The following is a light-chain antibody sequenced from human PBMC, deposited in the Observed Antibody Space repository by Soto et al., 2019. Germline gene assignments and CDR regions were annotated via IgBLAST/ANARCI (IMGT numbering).Light chain of an antibody. J-gene: IGLJ2*01. Sequence: QSALTQPASVSGSPGQSITISCTGTSSDVGGYNYVSWYQQYPGKAPKLMIYEVSNRPSGVSNRFSGSKSGNTASLTISGLQAEDGADYNCSSYTSSSTLVVFGGGTQLTVL. CDR2: EVS. V-gene: IGLV2-14*01. CDR3: SSYTSSSTLVV. CDR1: SSDVGGYNY.